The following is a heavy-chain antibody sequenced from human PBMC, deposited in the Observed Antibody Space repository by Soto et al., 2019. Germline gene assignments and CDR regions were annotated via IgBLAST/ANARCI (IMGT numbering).Heavy chain of an antibody. D-gene: IGHD3-3*01. CDR2: FYYTGIT. J-gene: IGHJ4*02. CDR3: ASRAEWLLSLPFDY. Sequence: SETLSLTCTVSGGSISNYYWSWIRQPPGKGLEWIGYFYYTGITNYNPSLKSRISMSVDTSKNQFSLKLSSVTAEDTAVYYCASRAEWLLSLPFDYWGQGTLVTVSS. V-gene: IGHV4-59*12. CDR1: GGSISNYY.